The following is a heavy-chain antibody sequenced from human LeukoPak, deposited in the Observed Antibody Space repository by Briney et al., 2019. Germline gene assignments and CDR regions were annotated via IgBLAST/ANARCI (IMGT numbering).Heavy chain of an antibody. Sequence: PSETLSLTCTVSAGSISSYYWSWIRHPPGKGLEWIGYIYYSGSTNSNPSLKSRVTISVDTSKNQFSLKLSSVTAADTAVYYCAREGYYYSSGYYLGFANAFDIWGQGTMVTVSS. V-gene: IGHV4-59*01. CDR3: AREGYYYSSGYYLGFANAFDI. D-gene: IGHD3-22*01. J-gene: IGHJ3*02. CDR1: AGSISSYY. CDR2: IYYSGST.